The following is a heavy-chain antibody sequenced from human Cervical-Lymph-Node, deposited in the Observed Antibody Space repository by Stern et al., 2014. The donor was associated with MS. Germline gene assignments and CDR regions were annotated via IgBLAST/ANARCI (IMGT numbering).Heavy chain of an antibody. J-gene: IGHJ4*02. CDR1: GFTFNDYA. CDR3: VKDWGQRTAAAAY. D-gene: IGHD6-13*01. V-gene: IGHV3-9*01. Sequence: EVQLVESGGDLVQPGRSLRLSCAASGFTFNDYAMHWVRQVPGKGLEWVSGIKWNSDSIGYADSVRGRFTISRDNARNSLYLQMNSLRPDDTALYYCVKDWGQRTAAAAYWGQGTLVAVSS. CDR2: IKWNSDSI.